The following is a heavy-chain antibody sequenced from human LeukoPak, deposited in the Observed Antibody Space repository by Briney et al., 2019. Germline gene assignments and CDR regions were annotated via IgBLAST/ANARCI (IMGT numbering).Heavy chain of an antibody. V-gene: IGHV3-21*01. Sequence: GGSLRLSCAASGFTFSSYSMNWVRQAPGKGLEWVSSISSSSSCIYYADSVKGRFTISRDNAKNSLYLQMNSLRAEDTAVYYCARGVSSPIFRFDPWGQGTLVTVSS. CDR3: ARGVSSPIFRFDP. J-gene: IGHJ5*02. CDR1: GFTFSSYS. D-gene: IGHD3-3*01. CDR2: ISSSSSCI.